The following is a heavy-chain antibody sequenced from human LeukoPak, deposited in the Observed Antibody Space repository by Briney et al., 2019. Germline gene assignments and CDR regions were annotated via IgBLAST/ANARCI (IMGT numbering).Heavy chain of an antibody. D-gene: IGHD3-10*01. CDR1: GYTFTSYD. J-gene: IGHJ6*03. CDR2: MNPNSGNT. CDR3: AREYVGEFIQYMDV. Sequence: ASVKVSCKASGYTFTSYDINWVRQATGQGLEWMGWMNPNSGNTGYAQKFQGRVTITRNTSISTAYMELSSLRSEDTAVYCCAREYVGEFIQYMDVWGKGTTVTVSS. V-gene: IGHV1-8*03.